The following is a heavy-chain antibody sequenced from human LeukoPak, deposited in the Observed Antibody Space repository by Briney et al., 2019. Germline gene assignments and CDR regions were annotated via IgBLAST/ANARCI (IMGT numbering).Heavy chain of an antibody. Sequence: ASVKVSCKASGYTFTSYYMHWVRQAPGQGLEWMGIINPSGGTTGYAQKFQGRVTMTRDTSTSTVYMGLSSLRSDDTAVYYCAGAHCSGGACPNWFDPWGQGTLVTVSS. D-gene: IGHD2-15*01. CDR3: AGAHCSGGACPNWFDP. V-gene: IGHV1-46*01. CDR2: INPSGGTT. J-gene: IGHJ5*02. CDR1: GYTFTSYY.